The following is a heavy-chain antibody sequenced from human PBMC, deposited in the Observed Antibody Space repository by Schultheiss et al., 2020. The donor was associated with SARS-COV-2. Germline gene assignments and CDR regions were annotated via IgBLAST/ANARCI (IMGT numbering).Heavy chain of an antibody. V-gene: IGHV1-69*02. J-gene: IGHJ4*02. CDR1: GGTFSSYT. CDR3: ARGSQYDFWSPREDY. CDR2: IIPILGIA. D-gene: IGHD3-3*01. Sequence: SVKVSCKASGGTFSSYTISWVRQAPGQGLEWMGRIIPILGIANYAQKFQGRVTITADKSTSTAYMELSSLRSEDTAVYYCARGSQYDFWSPREDYWGQGTLVTVSS.